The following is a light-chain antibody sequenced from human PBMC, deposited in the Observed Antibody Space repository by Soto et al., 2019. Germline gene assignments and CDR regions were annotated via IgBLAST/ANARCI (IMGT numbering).Light chain of an antibody. J-gene: IGKJ4*01. V-gene: IGKV3-20*01. CDR3: HQYSTSPLT. CDR1: QSVNNNY. CDR2: GAS. Sequence: IVLTPSPGTLSLSPVEGATLSCRASQSVNNNYLAWYQQKPGQAPRLLIYGASKGATGIPDRFSGSGSGTDFTLTISRPEPEDFAVYYCHQYSTSPLTFGGGTKVDIK.